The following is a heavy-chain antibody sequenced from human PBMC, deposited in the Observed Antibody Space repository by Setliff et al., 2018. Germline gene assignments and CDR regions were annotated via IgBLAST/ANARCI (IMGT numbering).Heavy chain of an antibody. D-gene: IGHD6-19*01. CDR2: IYTSWKT. V-gene: IGHV4-61*09. Sequence: PSETLSLTCTVSDDSISSRRYYWGWFRQPAGKELEWIGQIYTSWKTNYNPSLKSRVTISSDTSKNHFSLDLRSVTAADTAFYYCARVRASGWIQWGQGTLVTVSS. CDR3: ARVRASGWIQ. CDR1: DDSISSRRYY. J-gene: IGHJ4*02.